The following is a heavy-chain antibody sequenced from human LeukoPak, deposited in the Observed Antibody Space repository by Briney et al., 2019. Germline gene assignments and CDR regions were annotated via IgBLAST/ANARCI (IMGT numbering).Heavy chain of an antibody. Sequence: GASVKVSCKASGDTFSSYAIGWVRQAPGQGLEWMGGIIPISGIVNYAQKFQGRVTITADEPTSTAYMEMSSLRSEDRAVYFCARGRLERDYYYGMHVWGQGTTVTVSS. V-gene: IGHV1-69*01. CDR2: IIPISGIV. D-gene: IGHD1-1*01. CDR3: ARGRLERDYYYGMHV. J-gene: IGHJ6*02. CDR1: GDTFSSYA.